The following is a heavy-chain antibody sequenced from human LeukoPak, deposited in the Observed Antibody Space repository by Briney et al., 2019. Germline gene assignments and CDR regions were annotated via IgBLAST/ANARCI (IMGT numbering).Heavy chain of an antibody. CDR1: GFTFSSYW. CDR3: ARETYYYDSSGYPDFDY. Sequence: GGSLRLSCAASGFTFSSYWMHWVRQAPGKGLVWVSRINSDGSSTSYADSVKGRFTISRDNAKNTLYLQMNSLRAEDTAVYYCARETYYYDSSGYPDFDYWGQGTLVTVSS. D-gene: IGHD3-22*01. CDR2: INSDGSST. J-gene: IGHJ4*02. V-gene: IGHV3-74*01.